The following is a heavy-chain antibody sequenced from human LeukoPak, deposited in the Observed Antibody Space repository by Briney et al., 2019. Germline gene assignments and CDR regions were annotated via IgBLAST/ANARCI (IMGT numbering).Heavy chain of an antibody. Sequence: GGSLRLSCAASGFTVFNYWMSWVRQAPGKGLEWVANINLDGSQKYHVDSLKGRFTISRDNAKNSLYLQMNSLRAEDTAVYYCARDVDYANPRHDYWGQGTLVTVSS. CDR2: INLDGSQK. D-gene: IGHD4/OR15-4a*01. CDR1: GFTVFNYW. V-gene: IGHV3-7*01. J-gene: IGHJ4*02. CDR3: ARDVDYANPRHDY.